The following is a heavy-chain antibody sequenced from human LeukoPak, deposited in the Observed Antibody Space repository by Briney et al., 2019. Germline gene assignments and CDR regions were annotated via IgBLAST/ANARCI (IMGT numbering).Heavy chain of an antibody. Sequence: GGSLRLSCVASGLTFSSYWMSWVRQAPGKGLEWVANIKQDGGEKYYVDSVKGRFTISRDNAKSSLYLQMNSLRADDTAVYYCARDTYDILTGYPFDYWGQGTLVTVSS. CDR3: ARDTYDILTGYPFDY. J-gene: IGHJ4*02. CDR1: GLTFSSYW. V-gene: IGHV3-7*01. CDR2: IKQDGGEK. D-gene: IGHD3-9*01.